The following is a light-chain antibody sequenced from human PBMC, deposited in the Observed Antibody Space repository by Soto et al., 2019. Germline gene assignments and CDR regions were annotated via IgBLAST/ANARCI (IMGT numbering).Light chain of an antibody. CDR2: DAS. J-gene: IGKJ4*01. Sequence: EVVLTQSPATLSLSPGERATLSCRASQNIGKYLIWYQQKPGQAPRLLIHDASNRATGIPARFSGSGSGTDFTLTISSLEPEDFAVYYCQQRLSWPPLTFGGATKVE. V-gene: IGKV3-11*01. CDR3: QQRLSWPPLT. CDR1: QNIGKY.